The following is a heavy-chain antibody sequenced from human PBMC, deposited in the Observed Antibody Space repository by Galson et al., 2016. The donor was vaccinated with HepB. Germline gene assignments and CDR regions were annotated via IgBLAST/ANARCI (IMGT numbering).Heavy chain of an antibody. Sequence: LRLSCAASGFTFSSYGMHWVRQAPGKGLEWVAVISYDGSNKYYADSVKGRFTISRDNSKNTLYLQMNSLRAVDTAVYYCAKDPVVQAEWYYFDYWGREPWSPSPQ. CDR2: ISYDGSNK. D-gene: IGHD3-22*01. CDR3: AKDPVVQAEWYYFDY. J-gene: IGHJ4*02. V-gene: IGHV3-30*18. CDR1: GFTFSSYG.